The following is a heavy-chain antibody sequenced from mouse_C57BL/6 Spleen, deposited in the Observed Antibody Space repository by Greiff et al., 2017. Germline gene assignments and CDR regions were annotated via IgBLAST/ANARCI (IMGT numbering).Heavy chain of an antibody. D-gene: IGHD2-3*01. CDR2: IYPGGGYT. CDR3: ARSDDGSSWFAY. J-gene: IGHJ3*01. V-gene: IGHV1-63*01. Sequence: QVQLQQSGAELVRPGTSVKMSCKASGYTFTNYWIGWAKQRPGHGLAWIGDIYPGGGYTNYNEKFKGKATLTADKSSSTAYMQFSSLTSEDSAIYYCARSDDGSSWFAYWGQGTLVTVSA. CDR1: GYTFTNYW.